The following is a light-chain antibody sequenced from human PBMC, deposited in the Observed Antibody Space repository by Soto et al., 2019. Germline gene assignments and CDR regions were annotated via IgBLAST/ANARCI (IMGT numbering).Light chain of an antibody. CDR3: QQSYSTPIT. J-gene: IGKJ3*01. V-gene: IGKV1-39*01. CDR2: AAS. Sequence: DIQMTQSPSSLSASVGDRVTITCRASQSISSYLNWYQQKPGKAPKLLIYAASSLQSGVPSRFSGSGSGKDFNLTISSLQPEDFATYYCQQSYSTPITFGPGTKVDIK. CDR1: QSISSY.